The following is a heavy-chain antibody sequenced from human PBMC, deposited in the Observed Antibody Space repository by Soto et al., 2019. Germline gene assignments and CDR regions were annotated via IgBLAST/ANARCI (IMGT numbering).Heavy chain of an antibody. CDR2: IYYSGST. CDR1: GGSISSSSYY. Sequence: SETLSLTCTVSGGSISSSSYYWGWIRQPPGKGLEWIGSIYYSGSTYYNPSLKSRVTISVDTSKNQFSLKLSSVTAADTAVYYCAYARTRLHAFDIWGQGTMVNVAS. V-gene: IGHV4-39*01. J-gene: IGHJ3*02. CDR3: AYARTRLHAFDI. D-gene: IGHD4-17*01.